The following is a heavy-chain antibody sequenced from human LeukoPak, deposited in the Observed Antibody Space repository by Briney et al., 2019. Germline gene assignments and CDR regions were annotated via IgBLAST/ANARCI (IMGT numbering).Heavy chain of an antibody. J-gene: IGHJ5*02. Sequence: PGGSLRLSCAASGFTFGDFGMYWVRQAPGKGLESVAVISYDGNNKHYADSVKGRFTISRDNPKNTLYLQMNSLRTEDTAVYYCAKHEVDLWGHGTLVTVSS. CDR1: GFTFGDFG. CDR3: AKHEVDL. CDR2: ISYDGNNK. V-gene: IGHV3-30*18.